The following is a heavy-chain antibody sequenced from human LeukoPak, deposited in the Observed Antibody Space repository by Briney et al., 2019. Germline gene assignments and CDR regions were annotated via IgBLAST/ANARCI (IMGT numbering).Heavy chain of an antibody. CDR2: IWYDGSNK. CDR3: ARDELAVAKKGFLDS. J-gene: IGHJ4*02. V-gene: IGHV3-33*01. CDR1: GCIFSSYG. Sequence: GGSLSLSCAASGCIFSSYGLHWVRQAPGKGLEWVAVIWYDGSNKYYADSVKGRFTISRDNSKNTLYLQVNSLRAEDTAVYYCARDELAVAKKGFLDSWGQGTLVTVSS. D-gene: IGHD6-19*01.